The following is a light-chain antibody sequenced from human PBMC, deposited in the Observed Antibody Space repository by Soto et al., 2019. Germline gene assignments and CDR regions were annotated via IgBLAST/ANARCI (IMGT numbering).Light chain of an antibody. Sequence: EIVMTQSPATLSVSPGERATLSCRASQSVSSNLAWYQQKHGQAPRLLIYGASTRATGIPARFSGSGSGTEFTLTISSRQSEDFAVYYCQQYDNWPPITCGQGTRLGIK. CDR2: GAS. CDR3: QQYDNWPPIT. V-gene: IGKV3-15*01. J-gene: IGKJ5*01. CDR1: QSVSSN.